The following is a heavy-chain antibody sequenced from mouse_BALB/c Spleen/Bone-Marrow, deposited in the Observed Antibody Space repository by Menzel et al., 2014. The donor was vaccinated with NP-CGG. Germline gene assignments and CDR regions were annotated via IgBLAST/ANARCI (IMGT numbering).Heavy chain of an antibody. D-gene: IGHD2-2*01. V-gene: IGHV1-76*01. CDR3: ASGVTTGWFVY. CDR1: GYIFTSYW. CDR2: IYPGSGST. J-gene: IGHJ3*01. Sequence: VQLQQSGAELVRPGASVELSCKTSGYIFTSYWIHWVKQRSGQGLEWIARIYPGSGSTYYNEKFEGKATLTADKSSSTAYMQLSSLKSEDSAVYFCASGVTTGWFVYWGQGTLVTVSA.